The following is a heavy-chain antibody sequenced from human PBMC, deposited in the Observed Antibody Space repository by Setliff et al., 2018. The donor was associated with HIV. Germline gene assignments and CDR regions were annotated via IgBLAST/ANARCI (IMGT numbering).Heavy chain of an antibody. CDR3: VRIGRGAYYFDY. CDR2: INPKSDGT. V-gene: IGHV1-2*04. D-gene: IGHD3-16*01. Sequence: ASVKVSCKASGYSFTDYYIHWVRQASGQGLEWMGWINPKSDGTNYAQKFQGWITMTRDTSISTAYMELSRLRSDDTAVYYCVRIGRGAYYFDYWGQGSLVTVSS. J-gene: IGHJ4*02. CDR1: GYSFTDYY.